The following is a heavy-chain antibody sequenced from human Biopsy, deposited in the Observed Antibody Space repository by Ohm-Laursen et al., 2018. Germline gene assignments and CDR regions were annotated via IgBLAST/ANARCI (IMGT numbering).Heavy chain of an antibody. Sequence: SLRLSCSASGFSFSSYGMHWIRQAPGKGLEWLSYISGSGTTIFYADSVKGRFTVSRDNAKNSLYLQTNSLTVEDTAVYYCARDGAGSYHDYWGQGTLVTVSS. V-gene: IGHV3-48*04. D-gene: IGHD3-10*01. CDR2: ISGSGTTI. CDR3: ARDGAGSYHDY. CDR1: GFSFSSYG. J-gene: IGHJ4*02.